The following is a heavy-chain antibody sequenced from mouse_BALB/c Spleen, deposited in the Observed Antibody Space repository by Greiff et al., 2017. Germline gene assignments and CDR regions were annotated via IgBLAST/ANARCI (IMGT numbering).Heavy chain of an antibody. CDR1: GFSLTGYG. V-gene: IGHV2-6-7*01. D-gene: IGHD2-1*01. CDR3: ARDYGNSHWYFDV. Sequence: QVQLKESGPGLVAPSQSLSITCTVSGFSLTGYGVNWVRQPPGKGLEWLGMIWGDGSTDYNSALKSRLSISKDNSKSQVFLKMNSLQTDDTARYYCARDYGNSHWYFDVWGAGTTVTVCS. J-gene: IGHJ1*01. CDR2: IWGDGST.